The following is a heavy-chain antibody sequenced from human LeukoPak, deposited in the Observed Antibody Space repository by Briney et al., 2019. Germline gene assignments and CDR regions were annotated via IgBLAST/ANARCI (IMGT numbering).Heavy chain of an antibody. CDR1: GGSISSDSHY. D-gene: IGHD3-9*01. V-gene: IGHV4-39*07. Sequence: PSETLSLTCIVSGGSISSDSHYWGWIRQPPGKGLEWIGTMYYSGNTYYNPSLKSRVTISVDTSKNQFSLKLSSVTAADTAVYYCARENLVSYYDILTGPLDYWGQGTLVTVSS. CDR2: MYYSGNT. J-gene: IGHJ4*02. CDR3: ARENLVSYYDILTGPLDY.